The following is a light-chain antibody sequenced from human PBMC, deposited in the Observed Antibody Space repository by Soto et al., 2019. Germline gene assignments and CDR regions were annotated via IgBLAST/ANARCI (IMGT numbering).Light chain of an antibody. Sequence: DLQMTQSPSTLSASVGDRVTITCRASQSVNMSLAWYQQAPGKAPKLMIYQASTLESGVPSRFSGSGSGTDFTLTISSLQPEDFATYYCQQYNTDFRTFGQGTKVDI. CDR3: QQYNTDFRT. CDR1: QSVNMS. CDR2: QAS. V-gene: IGKV1-5*03. J-gene: IGKJ1*01.